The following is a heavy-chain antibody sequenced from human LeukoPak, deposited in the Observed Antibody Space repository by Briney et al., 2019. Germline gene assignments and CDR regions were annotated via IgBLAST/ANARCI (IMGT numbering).Heavy chain of an antibody. CDR1: GGSFSGYY. V-gene: IGHV4-4*07. CDR2: IYTSGST. J-gene: IGHJ4*02. CDR3: ARDTYYYDSSGYSLDY. D-gene: IGHD3-22*01. Sequence: SGTLSLTCAVYGGSFSGYYWSWIRQPAGKGLEWIGRIYTSGSTNYNPSLKSRVTMSVDTSKNQFSLKLSSVTAADTAVYYCARDTYYYDSSGYSLDYWGQGTLVTVSS.